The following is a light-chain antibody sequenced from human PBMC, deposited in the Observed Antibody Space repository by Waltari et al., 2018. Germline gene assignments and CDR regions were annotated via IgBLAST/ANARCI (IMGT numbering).Light chain of an antibody. CDR3: QQYITSPVT. J-gene: IGKJ5*01. CDR1: QTVMYFSNNKDY. CDR2: WAS. Sequence: DIVMTQSPDSLAVSLGERATINCKSSQTVMYFSNNKDYLAWYQQKPGQPPKLLIYWASTRESWVPDRFSGSGSATNFTLTINSLQAEDVAVYWCQQYITSPVTFGQGTRLEIK. V-gene: IGKV4-1*01.